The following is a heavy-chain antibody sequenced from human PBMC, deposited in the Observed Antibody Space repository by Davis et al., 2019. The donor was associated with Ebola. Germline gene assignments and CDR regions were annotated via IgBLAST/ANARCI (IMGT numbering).Heavy chain of an antibody. D-gene: IGHD4-17*01. J-gene: IGHJ4*02. CDR2: IHYSGNT. Sequence: MPSETLSLTCTVSGGSISSYYWSWIRQPPGKGLEWIGYIHYSGNTNYNPSLKSRVTISVDTSKNQFSLKLSSVTAADTAVYYCARLPYGDYGVDYWGQGTLVTVSS. CDR3: ARLPYGDYGVDY. CDR1: GGSISSYY. V-gene: IGHV4-59*01.